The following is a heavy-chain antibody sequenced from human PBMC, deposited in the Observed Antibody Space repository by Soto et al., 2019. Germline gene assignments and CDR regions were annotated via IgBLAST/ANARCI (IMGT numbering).Heavy chain of an antibody. Sequence: PSETLSFTCAVYGGSFSGYYWSWIRQPPGKGLEWIGEINHSGSTNYNPSLKSRVTISVDTSKNQFSLKLSSVTAADTAVYYCARGKYAGYYSSYKIDYWGQGTLVTVSS. CDR3: ARGKYAGYYSSYKIDY. CDR1: GGSFSGYY. J-gene: IGHJ4*02. V-gene: IGHV4-34*01. CDR2: INHSGST. D-gene: IGHD6-6*01.